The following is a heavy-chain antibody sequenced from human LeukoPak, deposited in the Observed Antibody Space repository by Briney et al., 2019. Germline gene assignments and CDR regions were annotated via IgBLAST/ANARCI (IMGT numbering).Heavy chain of an antibody. CDR1: GFTFSSYA. J-gene: IGHJ4*02. CDR2: ISGSGDIT. CDR3: AKDRNSGGSCLNG. Sequence: GGSLRLSCAASGFTFSSYAMSWVRQAPGKGLEWVSAISGSGDITYYADSVEGRFTISRDNSKNTLYLQMDSLRAEDTAIYYCAKDRNSGGSCLNGRGQGTLVTVSS. D-gene: IGHD2-15*01. V-gene: IGHV3-23*01.